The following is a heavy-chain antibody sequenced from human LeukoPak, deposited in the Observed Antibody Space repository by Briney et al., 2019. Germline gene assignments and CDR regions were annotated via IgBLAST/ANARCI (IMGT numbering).Heavy chain of an antibody. V-gene: IGHV4-30-2*01. Sequence: SETLSLTCAVSGSAVSSDDHFWSWIRQPPGRGLEWIGYIYHRGSTSYNPSLRSRVTVSLDKSRNQFSLNLYSVTAADTAVYYCVRAFGTYQYYFDSWGQGTLVTVSS. CDR3: VRAFGTYQYYFDS. D-gene: IGHD1-26*01. CDR2: IYHRGST. J-gene: IGHJ4*02. CDR1: GSAVSSDDHF.